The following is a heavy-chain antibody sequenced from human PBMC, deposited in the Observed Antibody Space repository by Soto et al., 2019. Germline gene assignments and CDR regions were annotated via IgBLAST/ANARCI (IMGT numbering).Heavy chain of an antibody. D-gene: IGHD6-6*01. Sequence: ASETLSLTCAVYGGSFSGYYWSWIRQPPGRGLEWIGEINHSGSTNYNPSLKSRVTISVDTSKNQFSLKLSSVTTADTAVYYCARLRSSSDYYYYYYMDVWGKGTTVTVSS. CDR3: ARLRSSSDYYYYYYMDV. V-gene: IGHV4-34*01. CDR1: GGSFSGYY. J-gene: IGHJ6*03. CDR2: INHSGST.